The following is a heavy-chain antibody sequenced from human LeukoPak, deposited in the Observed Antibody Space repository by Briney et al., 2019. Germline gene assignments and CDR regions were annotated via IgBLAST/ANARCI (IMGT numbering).Heavy chain of an antibody. V-gene: IGHV3-74*01. J-gene: IGHJ4*02. CDR1: GFTFSSYG. Sequence: GGSLRLSCAASGFTFSSYGMHWVRQAPGKGLVWVSRINSDGSSTGYADSVKGRFTVSRDNAKNTLNLQMNSLRAEDTAVYYCARDLFYSSSGPDYWGQGTLVTVSS. D-gene: IGHD6-6*01. CDR2: INSDGSST. CDR3: ARDLFYSSSGPDY.